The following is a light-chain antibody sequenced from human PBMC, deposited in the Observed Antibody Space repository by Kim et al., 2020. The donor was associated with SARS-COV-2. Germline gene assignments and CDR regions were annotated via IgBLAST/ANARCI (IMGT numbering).Light chain of an antibody. CDR3: AAWDDSLNGVV. CDR1: SSNIGSNT. Sequence: GQRVTISCSGSSSNIGSNTVNWYQQLPGTAPKLLINSNNQRPSGVPDRFSGSKSGTSASLAISGLQSEDEADYYCAAWDDSLNGVVFGGGTKLTVL. V-gene: IGLV1-44*01. CDR2: SNN. J-gene: IGLJ2*01.